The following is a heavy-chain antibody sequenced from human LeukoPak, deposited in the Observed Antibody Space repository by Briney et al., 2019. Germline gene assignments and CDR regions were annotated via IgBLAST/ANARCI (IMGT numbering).Heavy chain of an antibody. J-gene: IGHJ4*02. Sequence: SVKPSCKASGYTFTAYYMHWVRQAPGQGLEWMGWINPNSGGTKYAQKFQDRVTMTRDTSISTAYMELSRLRSDDTAVYYCTRLLYSSGWYPSGYWGQGTLVSVSS. CDR1: GYTFTAYY. CDR2: INPNSGGT. V-gene: IGHV1-2*02. D-gene: IGHD6-19*01. CDR3: TRLLYSSGWYPSGY.